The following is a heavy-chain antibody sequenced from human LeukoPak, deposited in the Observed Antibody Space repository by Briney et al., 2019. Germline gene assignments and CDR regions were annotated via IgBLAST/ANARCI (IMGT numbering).Heavy chain of an antibody. CDR1: GYTFTDYY. CDR3: ARGERVATMIVTSY. J-gene: IGHJ4*02. CDR2: INSNSGGT. D-gene: IGHD3-22*01. Sequence: GASVKVSCKASGYTFTDYYMHWARQAPGQGLEWMGWINSNSGGTNYAQKFQGRVIMTRDTSISTVYMELSSLRSDDTAVYYCARGERVATMIVTSYWGQGTLVTVSS. V-gene: IGHV1-2*02.